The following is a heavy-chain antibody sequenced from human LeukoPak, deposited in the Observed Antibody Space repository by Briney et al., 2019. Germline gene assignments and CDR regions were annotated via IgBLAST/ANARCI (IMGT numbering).Heavy chain of an antibody. CDR3: ARVRSAAGYGYYYYYYMDV. CDR1: DDSISSYY. V-gene: IGHV4-59*01. J-gene: IGHJ6*03. CDR2: IYYSGST. D-gene: IGHD6-13*01. Sequence: SETLSLICSVSDDSISSYYWSWIRQPPGKGLEWIGYIYYSGSTNYNPSLKSRVTISVDTSKNQFSLKLSSVTAADTAVYYCARVRSAAGYGYYYYYYMDVWGKGTTVTVSS.